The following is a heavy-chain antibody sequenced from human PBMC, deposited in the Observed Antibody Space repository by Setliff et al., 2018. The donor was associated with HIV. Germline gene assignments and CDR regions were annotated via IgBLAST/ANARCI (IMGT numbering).Heavy chain of an antibody. CDR1: GGSFSGYY. D-gene: IGHD3-22*01. CDR2: INHSGST. J-gene: IGHJ4*02. V-gene: IGHV4-34*01. Sequence: KPSETLSLTCAVYGGSFSGYYWSWIRQPPGKGLEWIGEINHSGSTNYNPSLKSRVTISVDTSKNQFSLKLSSVTAADTAVFYCARLTTTYYYDSSAYYHPAWGQGTLVTVSS. CDR3: ARLTTTYYYDSSAYYHPA.